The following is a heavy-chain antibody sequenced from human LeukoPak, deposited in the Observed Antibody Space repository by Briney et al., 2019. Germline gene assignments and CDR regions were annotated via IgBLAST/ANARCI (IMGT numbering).Heavy chain of an antibody. Sequence: PSETLSLTCTVSGGSISSGGYYWSWIRQHPGKGLEWIGYIYYSGSTYYNPSLKSRVTISVDTSKNQFSLKLSSVTAADTAVYYCARDGGYYDSSGVDYWGQGTLVTVSS. J-gene: IGHJ4*02. D-gene: IGHD3-22*01. CDR1: GGSISSGGYY. V-gene: IGHV4-30-4*08. CDR2: IYYSGST. CDR3: ARDGGYYDSSGVDY.